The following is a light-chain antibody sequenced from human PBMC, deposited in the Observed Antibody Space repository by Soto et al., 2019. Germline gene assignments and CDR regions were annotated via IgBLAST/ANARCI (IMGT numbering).Light chain of an antibody. CDR1: QSVSRY. CDR2: DSS. J-gene: IGKJ4*01. Sequence: EIVLTQSPATLSLSPGERATLSCRASQSVSRYLAWYQQKPGQAPRLLIYDSSNRATGIPARFSGSRSGTGVTLTIISLAPENFAVNYSKLRSTWRRLTFGGGTKLELK. CDR3: KLRSTWRRLT. V-gene: IGKV3-11*01.